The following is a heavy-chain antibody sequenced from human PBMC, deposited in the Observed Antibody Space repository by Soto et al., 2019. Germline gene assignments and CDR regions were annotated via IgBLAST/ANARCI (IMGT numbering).Heavy chain of an antibody. CDR2: IWYDGSNK. J-gene: IGHJ3*02. Sequence: PGGSLRLSCAASGFTFSSYGMHWVRQAPGKGLEWVAVIWYDGSNKYYADSVKGRFTISRDNSKNTLYLQMNSLRAEDTAVYYCARATYGSSWPDDAFDIWGQGTMVTVSS. CDR1: GFTFSSYG. D-gene: IGHD6-13*01. CDR3: ARATYGSSWPDDAFDI. V-gene: IGHV3-33*01.